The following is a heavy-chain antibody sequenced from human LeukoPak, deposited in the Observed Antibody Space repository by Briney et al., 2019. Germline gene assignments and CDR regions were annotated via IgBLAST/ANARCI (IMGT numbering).Heavy chain of an antibody. CDR1: GFTFSSYS. Sequence: GGSLRLSCAASGFTFSSYSMNWVRQAPGKGLEWVSYISSSSSTIYYADSVKGRFTISRDNSKRTLYLQMNNLRADDTAVYYCAKDGSWSCTDWGQGALVTVSS. CDR3: AKDGSWSCTD. J-gene: IGHJ4*02. D-gene: IGHD2-8*02. CDR2: ISSSSSTI. V-gene: IGHV3-48*01.